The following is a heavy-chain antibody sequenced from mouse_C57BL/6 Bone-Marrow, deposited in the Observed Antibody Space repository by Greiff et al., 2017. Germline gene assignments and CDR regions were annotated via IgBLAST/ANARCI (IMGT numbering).Heavy chain of an antibody. J-gene: IGHJ4*01. CDR3: ARAERRGYYYAMDY. V-gene: IGHV1-72*01. CDR2: IDPNRGGT. Sequence: VQLQQPGAELVKPGASVKLSCKASGYTFTSYWMHWVKQRPGRGLEWIGRIDPNRGGTKYNEKFKSKATLTVDKPSSTAYMQLNSLTSEDSAFYYCARAERRGYYYAMDYWGQGTSVTVSS. CDR1: GYTFTSYW.